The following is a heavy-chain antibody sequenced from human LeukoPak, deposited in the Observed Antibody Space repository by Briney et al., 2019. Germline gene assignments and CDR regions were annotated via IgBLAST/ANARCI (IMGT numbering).Heavy chain of an antibody. D-gene: IGHD4-17*01. CDR2: INHSGST. CDR3: ARDDYGDYVFDY. J-gene: IGHJ4*02. V-gene: IGHV4-34*09. Sequence: SETLSLTCAVYGGSFSGYYWSWIRQPPGEGLEWIGEINHSGSTNYNPSLKSRVTISVDTSKNQFSLKLSSVTAADTAVYYCARDDYGDYVFDYWGQGTLVTVSS. CDR1: GGSFSGYY.